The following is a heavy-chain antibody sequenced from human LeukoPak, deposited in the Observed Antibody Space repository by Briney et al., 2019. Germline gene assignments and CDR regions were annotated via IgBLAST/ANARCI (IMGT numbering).Heavy chain of an antibody. CDR1: GLTFSSYE. CDR2: ISSSGSAI. V-gene: IGHV3-48*03. CDR3: AKGGYFYDSSDAY. D-gene: IGHD3-22*01. Sequence: GGSLRLSCAASGLTFSSYEMNWVRQAPGKGLEWLSYISSSGSAIYYADSVKGRFTISRDNAKNSLYLQMNSLRAEDTAVYYCAKGGYFYDSSDAYWGQGTLVTVSS. J-gene: IGHJ4*02.